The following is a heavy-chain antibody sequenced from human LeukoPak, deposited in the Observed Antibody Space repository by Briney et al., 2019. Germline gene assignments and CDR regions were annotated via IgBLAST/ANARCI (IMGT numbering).Heavy chain of an antibody. Sequence: SVKVSCKASGGTFSSYAISWVRQAPGQGLEWMGRIIPILGIANYAQKFQGRVTITADKSTSTAYMELSSLRPEDTAVYYCAKAPYCGGDCYAPDDAFDIWGQGTMVTVSS. J-gene: IGHJ3*02. CDR2: IIPILGIA. CDR1: GGTFSSYA. D-gene: IGHD2-21*02. V-gene: IGHV1-69*04. CDR3: AKAPYCGGDCYAPDDAFDI.